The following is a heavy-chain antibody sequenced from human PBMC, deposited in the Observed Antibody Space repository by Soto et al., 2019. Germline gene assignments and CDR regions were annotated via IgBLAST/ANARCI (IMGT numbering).Heavy chain of an antibody. D-gene: IGHD2-2*01. Sequence: ASVKVSCKASGGTFSRYAISWVRQAPGQGLEWMGGIIPLFGTANYAQKFQGRVTITADESTSTAYMELSSLRSEDTAVYYCARDPTQYCSSTSCFPPTLDYWGQGTLVTVSS. V-gene: IGHV1-69*13. J-gene: IGHJ4*02. CDR3: ARDPTQYCSSTSCFPPTLDY. CDR1: GGTFSRYA. CDR2: IIPLFGTA.